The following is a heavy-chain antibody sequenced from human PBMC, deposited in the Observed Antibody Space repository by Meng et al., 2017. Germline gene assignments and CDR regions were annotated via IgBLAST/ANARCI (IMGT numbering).Heavy chain of an antibody. V-gene: IGHV3-48*03. CDR3: ASTRITMVRGVNDY. CDR2: ISSSGSTI. Sequence: GGSLRLSCAASGLTFSSYEMNWVRQAPGKGLEWVSYISSSGSTIYYADSVKGRFTISRDNAKNSLYLQMNSLRAEDTAVYYCASTRITMVRGVNDYWGQGTLVTVSS. D-gene: IGHD3-10*01. J-gene: IGHJ4*02. CDR1: GLTFSSYE.